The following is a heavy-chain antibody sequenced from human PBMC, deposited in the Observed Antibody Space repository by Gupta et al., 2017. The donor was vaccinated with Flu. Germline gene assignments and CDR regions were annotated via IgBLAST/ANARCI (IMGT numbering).Heavy chain of an antibody. V-gene: IGHV1-18*01. CDR3: ARDWGHQYSGWIYYQYGMDV. D-gene: IGHD6-19*01. J-gene: IGHJ6*02. CDR2: ISVHNGKT. Sequence: QVQLVQSGAEVKKPGASVKVSCKASGYTFTNYGISWVRQAPGQGLEWMGWISVHNGKTDYAQKFQGRVTMTTDTSTSTAYMELRSLRSDDTAVYYCARDWGHQYSGWIYYQYGMDVWGQGTTVTISS. CDR1: GYTFTNYG.